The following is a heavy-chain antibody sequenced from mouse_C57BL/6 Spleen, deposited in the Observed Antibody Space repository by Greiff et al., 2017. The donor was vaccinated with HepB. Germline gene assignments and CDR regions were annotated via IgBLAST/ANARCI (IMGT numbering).Heavy chain of an antibody. J-gene: IGHJ2*01. Sequence: EVQVVESGGGLVKPGGSLKLSCAASGFTFSDYGMHWVRQAPEKGLEWVAYISSGSSTIYYADTVKGRFTISRDNAKNTLFLQMTSLRSEDTAMYYCARIDDGYYGYFDYWGQGTTLTVSS. CDR3: ARIDDGYYGYFDY. CDR1: GFTFSDYG. CDR2: ISSGSSTI. D-gene: IGHD2-3*01. V-gene: IGHV5-17*01.